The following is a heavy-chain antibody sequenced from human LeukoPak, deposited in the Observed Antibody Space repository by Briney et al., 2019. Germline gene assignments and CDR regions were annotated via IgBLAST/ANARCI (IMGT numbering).Heavy chain of an antibody. CDR2: ISYDGSNK. CDR1: GFIFSSYA. CDR3: AKVQTSNYYYYGMDV. V-gene: IGHV3-30*18. J-gene: IGHJ6*02. D-gene: IGHD1-1*01. Sequence: GGSLRLSCAASGFIFSSYAMHWVRQAPGKGLEWVAVISYDGSNKYYADSVKGRFTISRDNSENTLYLQMSSLRPEDTAVYYCAKVQTSNYYYYGMDVWGQGTTVTVSS.